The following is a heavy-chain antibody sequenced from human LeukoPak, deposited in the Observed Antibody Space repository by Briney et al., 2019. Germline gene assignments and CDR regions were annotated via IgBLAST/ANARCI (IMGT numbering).Heavy chain of an antibody. Sequence: SVKVSCKASGGTFTRYSISWVRLAPGQGLEWMGGINPFFGTPDYARKFQGRLTISRDESTSTAYMELSTLRSEDTAVYFCARGGNSNAFDMWGQGTLITASS. CDR1: GGTFTRYS. D-gene: IGHD4-23*01. V-gene: IGHV1-69*05. CDR3: ARGGNSNAFDM. J-gene: IGHJ3*02. CDR2: INPFFGTP.